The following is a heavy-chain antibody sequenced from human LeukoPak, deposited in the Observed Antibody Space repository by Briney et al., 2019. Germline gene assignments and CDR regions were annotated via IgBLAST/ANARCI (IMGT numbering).Heavy chain of an antibody. CDR2: VSGSGDTT. J-gene: IGHJ4*02. Sequence: GGSLRLSCAASGFTFSNYAMSWVRQAPGEGLEWVSGVSGSGDTTYYADSVKGRFTISRDNSKNTLYPQMSSLRAEDTALYYCSKGNIAASATSLHFDYWGQGTLVTVSS. V-gene: IGHV3-23*01. CDR1: GFTFSNYA. CDR3: SKGNIAASATSLHFDY. D-gene: IGHD6-6*01.